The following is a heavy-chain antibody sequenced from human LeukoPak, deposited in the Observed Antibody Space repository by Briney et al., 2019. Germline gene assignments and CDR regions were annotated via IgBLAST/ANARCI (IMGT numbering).Heavy chain of an antibody. CDR1: GFTFSTYS. Sequence: GGSLRLSCAASGFTFSTYSLNWVRQAPGKGLEWVSYITSSSGSIYYADSVKGRFTISRDNAKNSLYLQMNSLRVEDTAVYYCARGYSDWLRWGQGTQVTVSS. J-gene: IGHJ4*02. CDR3: ARGYSDWLR. CDR2: ITSSSGSI. D-gene: IGHD4-11*01. V-gene: IGHV3-48*04.